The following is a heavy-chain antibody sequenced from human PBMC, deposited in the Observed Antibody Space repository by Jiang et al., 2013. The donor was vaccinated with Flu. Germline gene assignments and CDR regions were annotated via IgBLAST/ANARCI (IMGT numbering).Heavy chain of an antibody. CDR2: IRDKANSYAT. D-gene: IGHD4-17*01. CDR1: GFTFSGSA. CDR3: TATYGDLWGY. Sequence: QLVESGGGLVQPGGSLKLSCAASGFTFSGSAMHWVRQASGKGLEWVGRIRDKANSYATAYGASVKGRFTISRDDSKNTAYLQMNSLKTEDTAVYYCTATYGDLWGYWGQGTLVTVSS. V-gene: IGHV3-73*01. J-gene: IGHJ4*02.